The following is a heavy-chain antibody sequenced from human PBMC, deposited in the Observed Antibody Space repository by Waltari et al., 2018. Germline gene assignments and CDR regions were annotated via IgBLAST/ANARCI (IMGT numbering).Heavy chain of an antibody. D-gene: IGHD2-2*02. Sequence: QVQLQESGPGLVKPSQTLSLTCTVSGGSISSGCYYCSWIRQTTGKGLEWIGYIYYSGSTYSNPSLKSRVTISVDTSKNQFSLKLSSVTAADTAVYYCARAGIVSSSTSCYTGYFDYWGQGTLVTVSS. CDR1: GGSISSGCYY. CDR3: ARAGIVSSSTSCYTGYFDY. V-gene: IGHV4-31*03. J-gene: IGHJ4*02. CDR2: IYYSGST.